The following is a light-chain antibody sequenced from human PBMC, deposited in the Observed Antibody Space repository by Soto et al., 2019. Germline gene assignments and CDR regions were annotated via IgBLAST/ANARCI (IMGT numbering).Light chain of an antibody. V-gene: IGKV2-30*01. CDR3: MQGTHWPWT. CDR1: QGLVYSDGSVF. J-gene: IGKJ1*01. CDR2: WVS. Sequence: DVVMTQSPLSLPVTLGQPASISCRSSQGLVYSDGSVFLNWFHQRPGQSPRRLIYWVSNRDSRVPDRFSASGSGTDFTLKISRVEAEDVGVYYCMQGTHWPWTFGQGTKVEIK.